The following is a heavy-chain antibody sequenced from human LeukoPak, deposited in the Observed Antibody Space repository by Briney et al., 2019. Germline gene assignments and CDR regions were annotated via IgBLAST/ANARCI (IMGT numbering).Heavy chain of an antibody. D-gene: IGHD3-22*01. V-gene: IGHV3-21*06. Sequence: GGSLRLSCAASGFTFSSYSMTWVRQAPGKGLEWVSSISSRSSYIYYADSVKGRFTISRDSANNSLYLQMNSLRAEDTAVYYCVREDCYDSSGYDYWGQGTLVSVSS. J-gene: IGHJ4*02. CDR2: ISSRSSYI. CDR1: GFTFSSYS. CDR3: VREDCYDSSGYDY.